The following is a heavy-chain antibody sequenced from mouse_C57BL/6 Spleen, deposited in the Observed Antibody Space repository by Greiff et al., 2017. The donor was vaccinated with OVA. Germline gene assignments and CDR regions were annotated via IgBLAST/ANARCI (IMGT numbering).Heavy chain of an antibody. V-gene: IGHV1-82*01. CDR1: GYAFSSSW. CDR2: IYPGDGDT. CDR3: ARDSSGSIYAMDY. D-gene: IGHD3-2*02. Sequence: VQLQQSGPELVKPGASVKISCKASGYAFSSSWMNWVKQRPGKGLEWIGRIYPGDGDTNYNGKFKGKATLTADKSSSTAYMQLSSLTSEDSAVYFCARDSSGSIYAMDYWGQGTSVTVSS. J-gene: IGHJ4*01.